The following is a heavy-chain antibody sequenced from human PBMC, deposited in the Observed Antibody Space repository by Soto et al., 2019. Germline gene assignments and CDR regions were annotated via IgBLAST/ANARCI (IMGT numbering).Heavy chain of an antibody. V-gene: IGHV7-4-1*01. CDR3: AGGGVDVVPPNWFDP. Sequence: ASVKVSCKASGYTFTSYAMNWVRQAPGQGLEWMGWINTNTGNPTYAQGFTGRFVFSLDTSVSTAYLQICSLKAEDTAVYYCAGGGVDVVPPNWFDPWGQGTLVAVSS. J-gene: IGHJ5*02. CDR2: INTNTGNP. CDR1: GYTFTSYA. D-gene: IGHD2-2*01.